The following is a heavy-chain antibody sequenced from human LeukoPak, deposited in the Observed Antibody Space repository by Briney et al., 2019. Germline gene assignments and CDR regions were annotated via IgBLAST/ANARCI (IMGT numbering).Heavy chain of an antibody. V-gene: IGHV4-34*01. D-gene: IGHD1-26*01. CDR1: GGSFSGYY. J-gene: IGHJ3*02. CDR3: ARDSIRRKEWELLFPSAFDI. Sequence: SETLSLTCAVYGGSFSGYYWSWIRQPPGKGLEWIGEINHSGSTNYNPSLKSRVTISVDTSKNQFSLKLSSVTAEDTAVYYCARDSIRRKEWELLFPSAFDIWGQGTMVTVSS. CDR2: INHSGST.